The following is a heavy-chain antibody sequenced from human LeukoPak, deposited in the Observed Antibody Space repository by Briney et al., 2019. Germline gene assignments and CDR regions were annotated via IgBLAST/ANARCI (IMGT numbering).Heavy chain of an antibody. CDR3: AKAEQVGTVVLR. CDR2: IYYSGTR. Sequence: SSQTLSLTCTVSGGSISNGDYAWRWIRQHPGKGLEWIGYIYYSGTRHYNPSLQSRVTLSIDTSKNQFSLKVTSVTAADTAVYYCAKAEQVGTVVLRWGQGTLVTVSS. V-gene: IGHV4-31*03. CDR1: GGSISNGDYA. J-gene: IGHJ4*02. D-gene: IGHD1-26*01.